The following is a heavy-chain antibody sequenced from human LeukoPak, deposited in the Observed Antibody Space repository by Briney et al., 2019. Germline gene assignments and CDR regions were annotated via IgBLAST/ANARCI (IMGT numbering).Heavy chain of an antibody. CDR2: ISGTGGGT. CDR3: AKGKYFDY. D-gene: IGHD6-6*01. J-gene: IGHJ4*02. CDR1: EFIFSSYS. V-gene: IGHV3-23*01. Sequence: QSEGSLRLSCAASEFIFSSYSMSWLRQAPGKGLEWVSLISGTGGGTYYADSVKGRFTISRDNSKNTLYLQMNNLRGEDTAVYYCAKGKYFDYWGQGTLVTVSS.